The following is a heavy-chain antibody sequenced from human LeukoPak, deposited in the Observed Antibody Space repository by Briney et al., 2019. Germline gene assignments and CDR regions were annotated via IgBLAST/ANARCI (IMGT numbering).Heavy chain of an antibody. CDR3: ASLYSGYHYFDY. CDR2: ISSSGSTI. Sequence: GGSLRLSCAAPGFTFSDYYMSWIRQAPGKGLEWVSYISSSGSTIYYADSVKGRFTISRDNAKNSLYLQMNSLRAEDTAVYYCASLYSGYHYFDYWGQGTLVTVSS. V-gene: IGHV3-11*01. D-gene: IGHD5-12*01. CDR1: GFTFSDYY. J-gene: IGHJ4*02.